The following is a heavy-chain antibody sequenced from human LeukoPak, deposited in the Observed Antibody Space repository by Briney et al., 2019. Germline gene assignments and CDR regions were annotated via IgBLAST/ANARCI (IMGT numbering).Heavy chain of an antibody. CDR1: GCTFSDYY. Sequence: PGGSLRLSCAASGCTFSDYYMSWIRQAPGKGLEWLANIKEDGSKKYYVDSVKGRFTISRDNAKNSLFLQMNSLRNEDTAVYYCVRDAVTAYWGQGTLVTVSS. D-gene: IGHD2-21*02. V-gene: IGHV3-7*01. CDR2: IKEDGSKK. CDR3: VRDAVTAY. J-gene: IGHJ4*02.